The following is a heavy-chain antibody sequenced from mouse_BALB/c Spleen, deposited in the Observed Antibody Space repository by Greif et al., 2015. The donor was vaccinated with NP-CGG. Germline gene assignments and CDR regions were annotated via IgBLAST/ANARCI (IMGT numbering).Heavy chain of an antibody. D-gene: IGHD2-2*01. CDR1: GFSLTDYG. J-gene: IGHJ3*01. Sequence: VMLVESGPGLVAPSQSLSITCTVSGFSLTDYGVSWIRQPPGKGLEWLGVIWGGGSTYYNSALKSRLSISKDNSKSXVFLKMNSLQTDDTAMYYCAEHERLYGYATGFAYWGQGTLVTVSA. CDR3: AEHERLYGYATGFAY. CDR2: IWGGGST. V-gene: IGHV2-6-5*01.